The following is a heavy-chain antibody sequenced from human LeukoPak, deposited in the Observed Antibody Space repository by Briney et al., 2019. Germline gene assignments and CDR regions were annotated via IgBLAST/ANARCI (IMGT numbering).Heavy chain of an antibody. CDR3: ARGRAASLY. CDR1: GGSISSYY. D-gene: IGHD6-13*01. Sequence: SETLSLTCTVSGGSISSYYWSWIRQPPGKGLEWIGYIYYSGSTNYNPSLKSRVTMSVDTSKNQFSLKVSSVTAADTAVYYCARGRAASLYWGQGTLVTVSS. CDR2: IYYSGST. J-gene: IGHJ4*02. V-gene: IGHV4-59*01.